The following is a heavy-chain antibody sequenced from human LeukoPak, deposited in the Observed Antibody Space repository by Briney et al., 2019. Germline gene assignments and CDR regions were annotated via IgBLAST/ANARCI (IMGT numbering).Heavy chain of an antibody. V-gene: IGHV4-39*01. Sequence: PSETLSLTCTVSGGSISSGSYYWGWIRQPPGKGLEWIGTIYYIGSTYYNPSLKSRVTISVDTSKNQFSLKLSSVTAADTAVYYCARHGSGSVVPVGFDPWGQGTLVTVSS. CDR2: IYYIGST. J-gene: IGHJ5*02. D-gene: IGHD2-15*01. CDR1: GGSISSGSYY. CDR3: ARHGSGSVVPVGFDP.